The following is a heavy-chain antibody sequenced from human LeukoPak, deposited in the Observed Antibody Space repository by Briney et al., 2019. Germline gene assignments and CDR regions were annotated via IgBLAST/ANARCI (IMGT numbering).Heavy chain of an antibody. D-gene: IGHD6-6*01. V-gene: IGHV3-11*01. CDR2: ISSSGSTI. CDR1: GLTFSDYY. J-gene: IGHJ4*02. CDR3: ARERAIASLRPYYFDY. Sequence: GGSLRLSCAASGLTFSDYYMSWIRQAPGKGLEWISYISSSGSTIYYADSVKGRFTISRDNARNPLYLQMNSLRAEDTAVYYCARERAIASLRPYYFDYWGQGTLVTVSS.